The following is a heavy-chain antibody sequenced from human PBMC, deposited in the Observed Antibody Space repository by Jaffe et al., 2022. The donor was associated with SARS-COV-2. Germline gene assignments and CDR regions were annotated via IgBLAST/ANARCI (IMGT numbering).Heavy chain of an antibody. CDR1: GDSINSGAYY. D-gene: IGHD6-6*01. J-gene: IGHJ6*02. V-gene: IGHV4-61*02. Sequence: QMQLQESGPGLVKPSQTLSLTCSVSGDSINSGAYYWNWIRQSAGSRLEWIGRIYNNGDTNYNPSLKGRVTISVDTSKNQISLKLNSVTAADTAVYYCARDPTWQLDYYFGLDVWGQGTSVTVSS. CDR3: ARDPTWQLDYYFGLDV. CDR2: IYNNGDT.